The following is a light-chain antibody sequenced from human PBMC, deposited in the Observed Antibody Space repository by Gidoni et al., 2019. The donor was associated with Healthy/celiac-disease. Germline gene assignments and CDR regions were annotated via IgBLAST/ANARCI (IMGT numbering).Light chain of an antibody. CDR2: AAS. V-gene: IGKV1-9*01. CDR3: QQEGFT. CDR1: QGISSY. Sequence: DLQLTQSPSFLSASVGDRVTITCRASQGISSYLAWYQQKPGKAPKLLIYAASTLQSGVPSRFSGSGSGTEFTLTISSLQPEDFATYYCQQEGFTFGPGTKVDIK. J-gene: IGKJ3*01.